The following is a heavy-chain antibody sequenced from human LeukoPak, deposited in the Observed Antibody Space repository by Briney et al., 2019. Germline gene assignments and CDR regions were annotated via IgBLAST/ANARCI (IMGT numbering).Heavy chain of an antibody. CDR3: ARDKGADSSGWEEYFQH. J-gene: IGHJ1*01. D-gene: IGHD6-19*01. Sequence: AGSLTLSCAASGFTFSSYAMCWVRQAQGQGLGWDSAISGVGGSTYYADSVKGRFTISGDKSKNSLYLQMNSLRADDTAVYSCARDKGADSSGWEEYFQHWGQGTLVTVSS. CDR1: GFTFSSYA. V-gene: IGHV3-23*01. CDR2: ISGVGGST.